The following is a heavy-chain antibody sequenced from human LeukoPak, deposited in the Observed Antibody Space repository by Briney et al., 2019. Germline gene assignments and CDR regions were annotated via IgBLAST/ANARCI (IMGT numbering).Heavy chain of an antibody. CDR2: VYYSGST. Sequence: PSETLSLTCTVSGGPISSYYWTWIRQPPGKGLEWVGSVYYSGSTNYNPSLKSRVTVSVDTSKNQFSLKLNSVTAADTAVYYCARDSSTYYGSGSFDYWGQGTLVTVSS. J-gene: IGHJ4*02. CDR3: ARDSSTYYGSGSFDY. V-gene: IGHV4-59*12. D-gene: IGHD3-10*01. CDR1: GGPISSYY.